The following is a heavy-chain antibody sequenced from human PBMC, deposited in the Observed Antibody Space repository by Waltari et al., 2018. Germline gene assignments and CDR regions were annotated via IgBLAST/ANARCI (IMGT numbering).Heavy chain of an antibody. CDR1: GFSTSNYW. Sequence: EVQLVESGGGSVQPGGSLRLSCVASGFSTSNYWMSWVRQAPGKGLVWVSRIKNDGSITTYADSVRGRFAISRDNAKNTVYLQMNSLRIEDTAMYYCAKSDWFDPWGQGTLVTVSS. CDR2: IKNDGSIT. J-gene: IGHJ5*02. CDR3: AKSDWFDP. V-gene: IGHV3-74*01.